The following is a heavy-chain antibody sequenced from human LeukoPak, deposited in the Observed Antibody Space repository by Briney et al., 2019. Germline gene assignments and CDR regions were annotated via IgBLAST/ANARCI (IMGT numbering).Heavy chain of an antibody. CDR3: ARDHYGSYLD. CDR1: GYTFPSCR. CDR2: INPRDGGT. D-gene: IGHD3-10*01. V-gene: IGHV1-46*01. Sequence: ASVRVSCKASGYTFPSCRIDWVRQAPGQGLEWMGLINPRDGGTHYAQNFQGRVSMTRDTSTSTVYMEGSSLRSEDTAVYYCARDHYGSYLDWGHGTLVIVSS. J-gene: IGHJ4*01.